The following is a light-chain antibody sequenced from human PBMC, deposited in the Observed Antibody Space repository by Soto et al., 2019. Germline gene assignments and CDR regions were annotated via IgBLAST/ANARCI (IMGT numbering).Light chain of an antibody. CDR2: GAS. J-gene: IGKJ4*01. CDR3: QQFSSYPLT. Sequence: EIVLTQSPGTLSMSPGERATLSCRASLSLSSSYIAWYQQKPGQAPRLLIYGASSRATGIPDRFSGGGSGTDFTLTISRLEPEDFAVYYCQQFSSYPLTFGGGTKVDIK. CDR1: LSLSSSY. V-gene: IGKV3-20*01.